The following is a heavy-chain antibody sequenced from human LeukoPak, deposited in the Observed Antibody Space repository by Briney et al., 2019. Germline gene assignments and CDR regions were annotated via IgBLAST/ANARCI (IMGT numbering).Heavy chain of an antibody. V-gene: IGHV1-69*05. J-gene: IGHJ4*02. CDR3: ASEWGYCSSTSCYPYFDY. CDR2: IIPIFGTA. CDR1: GGTFSSYA. Sequence: SVKVSCKASGGTFSSYAISWVRQAPGQGLEWMGRIIPIFGTANYAQKFQGRVTITTDESTSTAYMELSSLRSEDTAVYYCASEWGYCSSTSCYPYFDYWGQGTLVTVSS. D-gene: IGHD2-2*01.